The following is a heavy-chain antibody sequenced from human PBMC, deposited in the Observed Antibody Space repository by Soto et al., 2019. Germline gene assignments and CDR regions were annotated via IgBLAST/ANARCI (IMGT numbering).Heavy chain of an antibody. D-gene: IGHD3-10*01. Sequence: EVQLVESGGGLVKPGGSLRLSCAASGFTFSSYSMNWVRQAPGKGLDWVSSISSTSSYIYYADSVKGRFTISRDNAKNSLYLQMNSLRAEDTAVYYCARDGPGSGSFPIDYWGQGTLVTVSS. CDR2: ISSTSSYI. J-gene: IGHJ4*02. CDR1: GFTFSSYS. CDR3: ARDGPGSGSFPIDY. V-gene: IGHV3-21*01.